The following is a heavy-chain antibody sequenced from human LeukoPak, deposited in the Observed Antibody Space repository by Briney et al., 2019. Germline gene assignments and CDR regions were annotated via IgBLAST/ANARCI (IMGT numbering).Heavy chain of an antibody. J-gene: IGHJ4*02. V-gene: IGHV3-23*01. CDR3: AKAPVTTCRGAFCYPFDY. CDR1: GFTFSNYA. CDR2: ISGSGGST. D-gene: IGHD2-15*01. Sequence: GGSLRLSCAASGFTFSNYAMSWVRQAPGKGLEWVSGISGSGGSTYHADSVKGRFTISRDSSKNTLFPQMNRLRPEDAAIYYCAKAPVTTCRGAFCYPFDYWGLGTLVTVSS.